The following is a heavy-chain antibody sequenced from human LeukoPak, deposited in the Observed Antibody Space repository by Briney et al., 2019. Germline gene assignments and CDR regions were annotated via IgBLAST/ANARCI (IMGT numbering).Heavy chain of an antibody. V-gene: IGHV4-61*01. D-gene: IGHD5-18*01. CDR1: GGSFSSGSYY. Sequence: SETLSLTCTVSGGSFSSGSYYWSWLRQPPGKGLEWIGYIYYSGSANYNPSLKSRVTISVDTSKNQFSLKLSSVTAADTAVYYCARGFRDTAMVTRSYYFDYWGQGTLVTVSS. CDR2: IYYSGSA. CDR3: ARGFRDTAMVTRSYYFDY. J-gene: IGHJ4*02.